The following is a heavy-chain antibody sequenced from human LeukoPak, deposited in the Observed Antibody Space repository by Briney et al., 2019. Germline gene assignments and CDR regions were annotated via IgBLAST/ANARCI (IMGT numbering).Heavy chain of an antibody. CDR1: GGSVSSGSYY. CDR2: IYYSGST. J-gene: IGHJ6*03. D-gene: IGHD3-22*01. V-gene: IGHV4-61*01. CDR3: ARTPMNYYDSSGYLSYYYYYMDV. Sequence: SETLSLTCTVSGGSVSSGSYYWSWIRQPPGKGLEWIGYIYYSGSTNYNPSLKSRVTISVDTSKNQFSLKLSSVTAADTAVYYCARTPMNYYDSSGYLSYYYYYMDVWGKGTTVTVSS.